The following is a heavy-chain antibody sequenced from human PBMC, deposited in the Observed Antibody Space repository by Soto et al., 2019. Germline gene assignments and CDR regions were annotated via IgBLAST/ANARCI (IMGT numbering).Heavy chain of an antibody. D-gene: IGHD6-19*01. CDR1: GDSISSPKW. Sequence: QVQLQESGPGLVKPSGNLSLTCADPGDSISSPKWWTWLRQPPGKGLEWIGDLLHSGTTNYNPSLKSRLILSVDKSQNQFSLSLTSVTAADTAIYYCAYSSGWYRHDVWGQGTWVTVSS. J-gene: IGHJ3*01. V-gene: IGHV4-4*02. CDR3: AYSSGWYRHDV. CDR2: LLHSGTT.